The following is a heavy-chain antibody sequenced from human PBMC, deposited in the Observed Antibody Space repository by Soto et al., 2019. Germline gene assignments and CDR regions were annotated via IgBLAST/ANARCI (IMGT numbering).Heavy chain of an antibody. J-gene: IGHJ3*01. CDR1: GGSIRNYY. V-gene: IGHV4-59*01. Sequence: SETLSLTCTVSGGSIRNYYWSWIRQPPGKGLESLGYIYYTGSSNYSPTFKSRVTMSIDTSKNQFFLKLSSETAADTDEYYCARENSALNAFARWGKGTMATASS. CDR3: ARENSALNAFAR. CDR2: IYYTGSS.